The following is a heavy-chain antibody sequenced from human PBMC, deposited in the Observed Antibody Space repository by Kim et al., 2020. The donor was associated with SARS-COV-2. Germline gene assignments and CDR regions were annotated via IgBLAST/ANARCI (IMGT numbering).Heavy chain of an antibody. CDR1: GFTFDDYA. CDR2: ISWNSGSI. Sequence: GGSLRLSCAASGFTFDDYAMHWVRQAPGKGLEWVSGISWNSGSIGYADSVKGRFTISRDNAKNSLYLQMNSLRAEDTALYYCAKDVANSSGWFRSPGDYYYGMDVWGQGTTVTVSS. J-gene: IGHJ6*02. D-gene: IGHD6-19*01. CDR3: AKDVANSSGWFRSPGDYYYGMDV. V-gene: IGHV3-9*01.